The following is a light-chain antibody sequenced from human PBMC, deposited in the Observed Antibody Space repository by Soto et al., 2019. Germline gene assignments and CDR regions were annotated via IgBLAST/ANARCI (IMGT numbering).Light chain of an antibody. CDR1: QSVGSSY. Sequence: EIVLTQSPGTLSLSPGERATHSCRASQSVGSSYLAWYQHKPGQAPRLLIFGVSNRATGIPDRFSGSGSGTDFTLTISRLEPEDFAVYYCQQRRTFGQGTKVDIK. J-gene: IGKJ1*01. CDR2: GVS. CDR3: QQRRT. V-gene: IGKV3-20*01.